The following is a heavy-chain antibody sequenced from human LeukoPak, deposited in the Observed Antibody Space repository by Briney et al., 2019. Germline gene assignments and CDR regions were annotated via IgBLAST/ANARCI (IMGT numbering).Heavy chain of an antibody. V-gene: IGHV3-23*01. J-gene: IGHJ4*02. D-gene: IGHD3-10*01. Sequence: SWVRQAPGKGLEWVSLISASGGNTYYADSMKGRFTISRDNSKNTLYLQMSSLRAEDTAVYYCAKGQLWSGVAYFDYWGQGTLATVSS. CDR3: AKGQLWSGVAYFDY. CDR2: ISASGGNT.